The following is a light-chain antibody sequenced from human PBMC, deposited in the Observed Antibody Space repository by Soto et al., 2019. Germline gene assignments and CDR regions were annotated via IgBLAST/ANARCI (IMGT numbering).Light chain of an antibody. Sequence: DVVLTQSPLSLPVTPGEPASISCRSSQSLLHSNGYNSLDWYLQKPGQSPQLLIYLGSNRAPGVPDRFSGSGSGTDFTLEISRVEAEDVGIYYCMQALQMQLTFGGGTKVDIK. V-gene: IGKV2-28*01. CDR1: QSLLHSNGYNS. CDR3: MQALQMQLT. CDR2: LGS. J-gene: IGKJ4*01.